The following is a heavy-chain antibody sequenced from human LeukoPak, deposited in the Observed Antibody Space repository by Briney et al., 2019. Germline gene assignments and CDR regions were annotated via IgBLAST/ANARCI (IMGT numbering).Heavy chain of an antibody. CDR3: ARLAWGRLDY. V-gene: IGHV4-59*08. J-gene: IGHJ4*02. D-gene: IGHD7-27*01. Sequence: SETLSLTCTVSGGSISSYYWNWIRQPPGKGLEWIGYIYYTGSTYYNPSLKSRVTISVDTSKNQFSLNLSSVTAADTAVYYCARLAWGRLDYWGQGTLVTVSS. CDR1: GGSISSYY. CDR2: IYYTGST.